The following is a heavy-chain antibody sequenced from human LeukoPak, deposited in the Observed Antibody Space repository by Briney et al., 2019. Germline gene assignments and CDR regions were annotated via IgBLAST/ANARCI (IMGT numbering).Heavy chain of an antibody. V-gene: IGHV3-23*01. D-gene: IGHD6-19*01. CDR3: AKDRRITMAGTVDYFDY. Sequence: GGSLRLSCAASGFTFNNYAMSWVRQAPGKGLEWVSSISGSGGNTYYADSVKGRFTISKDNSKNTLYLQMNSLRAADTAVYYCAKDRRITMAGTVDYFDYWGQGTLVTVSS. CDR1: GFTFNNYA. J-gene: IGHJ4*02. CDR2: ISGSGGNT.